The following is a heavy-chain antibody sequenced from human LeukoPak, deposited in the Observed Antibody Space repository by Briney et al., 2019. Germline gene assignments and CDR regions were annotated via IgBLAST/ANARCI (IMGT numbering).Heavy chain of an antibody. CDR2: IDWDDDK. CDR3: ARTRYSSGWSDY. CDR1: GGSISSGGYY. J-gene: IGHJ4*02. D-gene: IGHD6-19*01. V-gene: IGHV2-70*11. Sequence: TLSLTCTVSGGSISSGGYYWSWIRQPPGKALEWLARIDWDDDKYYSTSLKTRLTISKDTSKNQVVLTMTNMDPVDTATYYCARTRYSSGWSDYWGQGTLVTVSS.